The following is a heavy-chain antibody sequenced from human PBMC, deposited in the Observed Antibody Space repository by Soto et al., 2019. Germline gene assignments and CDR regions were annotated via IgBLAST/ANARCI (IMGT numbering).Heavy chain of an antibody. CDR2: IYSIGST. Sequence: QLQLQESGPGLVKPSETLSLTCTVSGGSISSSSYWGWIRQPPGKGLEWIGSIYSIGSTYYNPSLKSRVTISVDTSKNPFSLKLSSVTAADTAVYYCRRSSRYSTDVWGQGPTVTVSS. J-gene: IGHJ6*02. CDR3: RRSSRYSTDV. D-gene: IGHD6-13*01. CDR1: GGSISSSSY. V-gene: IGHV4-39*01.